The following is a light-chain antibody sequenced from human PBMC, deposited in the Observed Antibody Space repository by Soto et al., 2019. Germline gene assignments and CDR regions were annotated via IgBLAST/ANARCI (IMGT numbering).Light chain of an antibody. CDR1: QSVSSSY. J-gene: IGKJ1*01. CDR2: GTS. V-gene: IGKV3-20*01. CDR3: QQYNNWPGT. Sequence: DIVLTQSPGTLSLSPGERATLSCRASQSVSSSYLAWYQQKPGQAPRLLIYGTSSRATGIPDRFSGSGSGTDFTLTIGSLQSEDCALYYCQQYNNWPGTFGQGTKVDIK.